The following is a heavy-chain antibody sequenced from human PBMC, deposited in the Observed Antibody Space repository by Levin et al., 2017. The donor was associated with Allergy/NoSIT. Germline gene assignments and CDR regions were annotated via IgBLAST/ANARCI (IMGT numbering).Heavy chain of an antibody. D-gene: IGHD6-19*01. J-gene: IGHJ4*02. CDR1: GFTVSSNY. Sequence: GGSLRLSCAASGFTVSSNYMSWVRQAPGKGLEWVSVIYSGGSTYYADSVKGRFTISRDNSKNTLYLQMNSLRAEDTAVYYCARGLSSGWSRDDYWGQGTLVTVSS. CDR3: ARGLSSGWSRDDY. V-gene: IGHV3-66*01. CDR2: IYSGGST.